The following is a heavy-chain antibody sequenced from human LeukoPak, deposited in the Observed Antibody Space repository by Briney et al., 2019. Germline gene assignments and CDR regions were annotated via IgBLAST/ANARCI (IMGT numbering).Heavy chain of an antibody. CDR2: ISAYNGDT. CDR3: TLYNY. Sequence: ASVKVSCKASGYTFTNYGISWVRQAPGQGLEWMGWISAYNGDTNYAQKFQGRVTMTTDTSTTTAYMELSSLRSDDMAVYYCTLYNYWGQGTLVTVSS. CDR1: GYTFTNYG. D-gene: IGHD2-2*02. J-gene: IGHJ4*02. V-gene: IGHV1-18*03.